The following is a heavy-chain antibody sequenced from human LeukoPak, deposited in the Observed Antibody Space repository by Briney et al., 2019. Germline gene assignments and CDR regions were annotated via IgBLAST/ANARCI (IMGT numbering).Heavy chain of an antibody. V-gene: IGHV1-18*01. CDR2: ISAYNGNT. CDR1: GYTFTSYG. Sequence: ASVKVSCKASGYTFTSYGISWVRQAPGQGLEWMGWISAYNGNTNYAQKLQGRVTMTTDTSTSTAYMELRSLRSDDTAVYYCARTLVSYCSGGSCYSYRPYYFDYWGQGTLVTVSS. CDR3: ARTLVSYCSGGSCYSYRPYYFDY. J-gene: IGHJ4*02. D-gene: IGHD2-15*01.